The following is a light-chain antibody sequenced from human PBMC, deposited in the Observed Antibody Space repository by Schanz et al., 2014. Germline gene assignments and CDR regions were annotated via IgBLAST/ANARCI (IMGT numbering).Light chain of an antibody. V-gene: IGLV1-40*01. Sequence: QSVLTQPPSVSGAPGQRVTISCTGSSSNIGAGYDVHWYQQLPGTAPKLLIYGNSNRPSGVPDRFSGSKSGTSASLAISGLQSEDEADYYCSSYTSTSPRVVFGGGTKLTVL. CDR3: SSYTSTSPRVV. CDR1: SSNIGAGYD. J-gene: IGLJ3*02. CDR2: GNS.